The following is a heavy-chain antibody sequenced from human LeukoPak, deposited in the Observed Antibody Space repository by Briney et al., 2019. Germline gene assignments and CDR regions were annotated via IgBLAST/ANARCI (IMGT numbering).Heavy chain of an antibody. Sequence: SETLSLTCTVSGGSISSYYWSWIRQPPGKGLEWIGYIYYSGSTNYNPSLKSRVTISVDTSKNQFSLKLSSVTAADTAVYYCARDVDYWGQGTLVTVSS. CDR2: IYYSGST. CDR3: ARDVDY. V-gene: IGHV4-59*12. J-gene: IGHJ4*02. CDR1: GGSISSYY.